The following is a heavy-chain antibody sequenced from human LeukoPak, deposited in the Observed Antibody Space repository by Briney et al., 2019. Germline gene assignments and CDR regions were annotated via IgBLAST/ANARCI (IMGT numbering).Heavy chain of an antibody. V-gene: IGHV3-21*04. D-gene: IGHD1-7*01. CDR1: GSTFISYS. CDR3: ARAGPYNWNYGTSLYYYYMDV. J-gene: IGHJ6*03. CDR2: ISSSSSYI. Sequence: GGSLRLSCAASGSTFISYSMNWVRKAPGKGLEWVSSISSSSSYIYYADSVKGRFTISRDNAKNSLYLQMSSLRSEDTAVYYCARAGPYNWNYGTSLYYYYMDVWGKGTTVTVSS.